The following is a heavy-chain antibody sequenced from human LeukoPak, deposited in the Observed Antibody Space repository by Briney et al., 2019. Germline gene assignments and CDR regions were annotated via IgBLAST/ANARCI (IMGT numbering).Heavy chain of an antibody. D-gene: IGHD6-13*01. J-gene: IGHJ4*02. V-gene: IGHV4-31*03. CDR1: GGSISSGGYY. CDR2: IYYSGST. CDR3: ARGGGGQRLVPTLDFDY. Sequence: KPSETLSLTCTVSGGSISSGGYYWSWIRQHPGKGLEWIGYIYYSGSTYYNPSLKSRVTISVDTSKNQFSLKLSSVTAADTAVYYCARGGGGQRLVPTLDFDYWGQGTLVTVSS.